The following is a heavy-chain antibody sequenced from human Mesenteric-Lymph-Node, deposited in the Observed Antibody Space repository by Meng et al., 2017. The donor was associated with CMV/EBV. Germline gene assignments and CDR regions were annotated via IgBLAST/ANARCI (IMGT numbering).Heavy chain of an antibody. J-gene: IGHJ5*02. CDR1: GGTFSSYT. V-gene: IGHV1-69*02. Sequence: QVQLVHSGAEVKKPGSSVKVSCKASGGTFSSYTISRVRQAPGQGLEWMGRIIPILGIANYAQKFQGRVTITADKSTSTAYMELSSLRSEDTAVYYCAGGIAAAGSRWFDPWGQGTLVTVSS. CDR2: IIPILGIA. D-gene: IGHD6-13*01. CDR3: AGGIAAAGSRWFDP.